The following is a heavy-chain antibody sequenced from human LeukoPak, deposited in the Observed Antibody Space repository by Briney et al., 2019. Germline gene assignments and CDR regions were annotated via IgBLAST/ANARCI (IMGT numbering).Heavy chain of an antibody. CDR2: INPNSGGT. CDR1: GYTFTGY. J-gene: IGHJ5*02. D-gene: IGHD3-3*01. V-gene: IGHV1-2*02. Sequence: GASVKVSCTASGYTFTGYMHWVRRAPGQGLEWMGWINPNSGGTNYAQKFQGRVTMTRDTSISTAYMELSRLRSDDTAVYYCARVRFLEWFGWFDPWGQGTLVTVSS. CDR3: ARVRFLEWFGWFDP.